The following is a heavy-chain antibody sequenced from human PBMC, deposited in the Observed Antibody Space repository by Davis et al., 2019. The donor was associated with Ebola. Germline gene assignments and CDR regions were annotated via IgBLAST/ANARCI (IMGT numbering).Heavy chain of an antibody. V-gene: IGHV3-48*02. D-gene: IGHD6-6*01. J-gene: IGHJ4*02. CDR3: ARLDDY. Sequence: SLNIPCAAPGFTFSSYSMNWVRQAPGKGLEWVSYIGGTGDPIYYADSVKGRFTISRDNPKNSVFLQMNSLRDEDTAVYYCARLDDYWGQGTLVTVSS. CDR1: GFTFSSYS. CDR2: IGGTGDPI.